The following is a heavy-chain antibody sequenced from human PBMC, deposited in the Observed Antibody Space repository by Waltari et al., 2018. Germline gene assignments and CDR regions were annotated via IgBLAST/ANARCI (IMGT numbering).Heavy chain of an antibody. V-gene: IGHV4-39*01. D-gene: IGHD1-26*01. Sequence: QLQLQESGPGLVKPSETLSLTCTVSGGSIISSSYYWGWIRQPPGKGLEWIGDVYYSGSTYYNPSLKSRITLSVETSKNQFSLKLSSVTATDTAVYYCARHGVGATRTDYWGQGTLVSVSS. CDR2: VYYSGST. CDR1: GGSIISSSYY. J-gene: IGHJ4*02. CDR3: ARHGVGATRTDY.